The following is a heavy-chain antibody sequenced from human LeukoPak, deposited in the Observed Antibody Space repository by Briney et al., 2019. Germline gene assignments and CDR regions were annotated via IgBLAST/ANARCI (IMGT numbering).Heavy chain of an antibody. J-gene: IGHJ5*02. CDR1: GVTFSGYY. V-gene: IGHV4-34*01. CDR3: ASGGVKRWGRVPTTAETWFDP. Sequence: SETLSLTCAVYGVTFSGYYWSWIRQPPGKGLEWIGEINHSRSTNYNPSLKSRVTISVNTSKNQFSLKLSPVTAADTAVYYCASGGVKRWGRVPTTAETWFDPWGQGTLVTVSS. D-gene: IGHD3-3*01. CDR2: INHSRST.